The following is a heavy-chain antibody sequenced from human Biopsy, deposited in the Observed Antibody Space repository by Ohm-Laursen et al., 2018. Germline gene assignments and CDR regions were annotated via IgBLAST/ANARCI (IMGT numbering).Heavy chain of an antibody. D-gene: IGHD3-10*01. CDR2: IIPILGTV. CDR1: GDTFTTSA. CDR3: ASGDIGGIGLDV. Sequence: SSVNVSCKASGDTFTTSAISWVRQVPGQGLDWMGRIIPILGTVDYGQNFQGRATIRADTSTTFLELTSLRYDDTAVYYCASGDIGGIGLDVWGLGTTVTVSS. J-gene: IGHJ6*02. V-gene: IGHV1-69*04.